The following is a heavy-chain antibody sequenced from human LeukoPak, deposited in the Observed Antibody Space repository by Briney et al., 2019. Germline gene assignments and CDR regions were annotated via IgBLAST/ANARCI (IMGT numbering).Heavy chain of an antibody. CDR1: GYTFTSYG. J-gene: IGHJ4*02. V-gene: IGHV1-18*01. CDR3: ARGKESGIAAAGIGY. CDR2: ISAYNGNT. D-gene: IGHD6-13*01. Sequence: ASVKVSCKASGYTFTSYGISWVRQAPGQGLEWMGWISAYNGNTNYAQKLQGRVTMTTDTSTSTAYMELSSLRSEDTAVYYCARGKESGIAAAGIGYWGQGTLVTVSS.